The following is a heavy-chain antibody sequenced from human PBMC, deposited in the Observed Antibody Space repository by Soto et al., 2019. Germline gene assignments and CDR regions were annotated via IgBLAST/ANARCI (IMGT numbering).Heavy chain of an antibody. Sequence: GALRLACAASVFTFNDYDINWVRQLPGRGLEYVSGIGGRGGNAFYADSMKGRFIISRDNSKNTVYLQMNNLRVDDSAMYYCAKARDSGDFAGSFDSWGQGTLVTVSS. CDR1: VFTFNDYD. J-gene: IGHJ4*02. D-gene: IGHD2-21*02. CDR2: IGGRGGNA. CDR3: AKARDSGDFAGSFDS. V-gene: IGHV3-23*01.